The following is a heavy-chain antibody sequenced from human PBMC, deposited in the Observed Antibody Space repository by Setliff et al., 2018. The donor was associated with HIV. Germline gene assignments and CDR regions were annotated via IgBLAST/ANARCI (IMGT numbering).Heavy chain of an antibody. D-gene: IGHD2-2*01. J-gene: IGHJ4*02. V-gene: IGHV3-23*01. CDR3: ARKYCSSTSCLFDY. Sequence: PGGSLRLSCVGSGFTFNKYAMSWVRQAPGKGLEWVSAIGGSASGTYYKDSVKGRFTISRDNSKNSLYLQMNSLRAEDTAVYYCARKYCSSTSCLFDYWGQGTLVTVSS. CDR2: IGGSASGT. CDR1: GFTFNKYA.